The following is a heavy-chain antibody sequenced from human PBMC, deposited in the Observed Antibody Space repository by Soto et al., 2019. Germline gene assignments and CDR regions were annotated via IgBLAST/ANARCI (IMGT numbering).Heavy chain of an antibody. CDR2: ILYSGTT. CDR1: GGSISSGDYY. D-gene: IGHD2-8*01. CDR3: ARNGALDY. Sequence: QVQLQESGPGLVKPSQTLSLTCTVSGGSISSGDYYWSWIRQPPGKGLEWIGYILYSGTTNYNPSLESRLTISVDTSKNQFSLKLTSVTAADAAVYYCARNGALDYWGRGTQVTVSS. V-gene: IGHV4-30-4*01. J-gene: IGHJ4*02.